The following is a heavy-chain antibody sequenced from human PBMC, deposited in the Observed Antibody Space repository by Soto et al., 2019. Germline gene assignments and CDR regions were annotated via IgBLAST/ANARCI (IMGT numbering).Heavy chain of an antibody. CDR1: GFTFSNAW. J-gene: IGHJ6*03. Sequence: GGSLRLSCAASGFTFSNAWMSWVRQAPGKGLEWVGRIKSKTDGGTTDYAAPVKGRFTISRDDSKNTLYLQMNSLKTEDTAVYYCTTGYCSGGSCYEVAYYYYYYMDVWGKGTTVTVSS. CDR3: TTGYCSGGSCYEVAYYYYYYMDV. D-gene: IGHD2-15*01. V-gene: IGHV3-15*01. CDR2: IKSKTDGGTT.